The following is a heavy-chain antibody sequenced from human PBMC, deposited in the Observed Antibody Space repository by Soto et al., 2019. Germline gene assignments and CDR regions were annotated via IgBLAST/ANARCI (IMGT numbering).Heavy chain of an antibody. CDR1: GYTFTSYA. J-gene: IGHJ5*02. V-gene: IGHV1-3*05. CDR2: INAGNGNT. Sequence: QVQLVQSGAEEKKPGATVKVSCKASGYTFTSYAMDWVRQAPGQRLEWMGWINAGNGNTKYSQKFQGRVTITRDTTASTAYMELSSLRCEDTAVYYCARGFPLWFDPGGQGTLVTVSS. D-gene: IGHD3-3*01. CDR3: ARGFPLWFDP.